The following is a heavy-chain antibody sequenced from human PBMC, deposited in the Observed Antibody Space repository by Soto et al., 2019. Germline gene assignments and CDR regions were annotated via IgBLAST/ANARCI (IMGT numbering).Heavy chain of an antibody. V-gene: IGHV3-23*01. CDR1: GFTFGSYA. CDR2: VSGSGGST. D-gene: IGHD6-13*01. Sequence: EVQLLESGGGLVQPGGSLRLSCAASGFTFGSYAMNWVRQAPGKGLEWVSVVSGSGGSTYYADSVKGRFTISRVNSKNTLYLQMNSLRAGDTAVYYCARQSSSWYFDYWGQGPLVTVSS. CDR3: ARQSSSWYFDY. J-gene: IGHJ4*02.